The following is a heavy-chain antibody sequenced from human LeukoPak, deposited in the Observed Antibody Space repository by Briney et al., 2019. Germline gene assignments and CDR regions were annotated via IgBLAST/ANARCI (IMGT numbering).Heavy chain of an antibody. CDR3: ARALTIVGTDPLGY. V-gene: IGHV3-33*01. CDR1: GFTFSSYG. CDR2: IWYDGSNK. Sequence: GGSLRLSCAASGFTFSSYGMHWVRQAPGKGLEWVAVIWYDGSNKYYADSVKGRFTISRDNSKNTLYLQMNSLRAEDTAVYYCARALTIVGTDPLGYWGQGTLVTVSS. J-gene: IGHJ4*02. D-gene: IGHD1-26*01.